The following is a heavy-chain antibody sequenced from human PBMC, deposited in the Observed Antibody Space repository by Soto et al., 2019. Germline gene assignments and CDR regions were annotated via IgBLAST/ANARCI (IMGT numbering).Heavy chain of an antibody. J-gene: IGHJ4*02. Sequence: QVQLVESGGGVVQPGRSLRLSCAASGFTFSSYGMHWVRQAPGKGLEWVAVIWFDGSNKFYADSVKGRFTISRDNSKKPVSLQMNSLRDEYSDAYYCATTGPYWGQGTLVTVSS. V-gene: IGHV3-33*01. CDR3: ATTGPY. CDR2: IWFDGSNK. CDR1: GFTFSSYG.